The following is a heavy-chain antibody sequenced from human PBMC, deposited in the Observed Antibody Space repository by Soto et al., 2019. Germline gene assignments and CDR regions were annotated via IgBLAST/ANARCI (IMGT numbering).Heavy chain of an antibody. J-gene: IGHJ6*02. D-gene: IGHD2-15*01. CDR2: IHYSGTT. CDR3: ARRGGERIYYFYYCLDV. V-gene: IGHV4-39*02. Sequence: SETLSLTCSVSGGSITNSNFYWGWIRQPPGKGLEWIGSIHYSGTTYYNPSLKSRVTISVDTSKNHFSLKLTSATAADTAVYYCARRGGERIYYFYYCLDVWGQGTTVTVSS. CDR1: GGSITNSNFY.